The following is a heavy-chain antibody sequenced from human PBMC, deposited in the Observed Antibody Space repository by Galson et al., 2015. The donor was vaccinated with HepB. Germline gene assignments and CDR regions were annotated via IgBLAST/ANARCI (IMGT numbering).Heavy chain of an antibody. CDR2: ISSTSSAI. CDR1: GFTFSYYN. V-gene: IGHV3-48*02. D-gene: IGHD5-12*01. J-gene: IGHJ3*02. CDR3: ARDNMVAGAVDI. Sequence: SLRLSCAASGFTFSYYNMDWVRQAPGKGLEGVSYISSTSSAIYYADSVKGRFTISRDNAKNSLYLQMNSLRDEDTAIYYCARDNMVAGAVDIWGQGTMVSVSS.